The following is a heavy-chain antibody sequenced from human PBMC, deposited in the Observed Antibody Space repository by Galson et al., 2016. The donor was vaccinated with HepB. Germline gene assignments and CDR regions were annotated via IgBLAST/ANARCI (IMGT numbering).Heavy chain of an antibody. CDR2: FHGGANT. Sequence: SLRLSCAASGYTVGSDFMTWVRQAPGKGLEWVSMFHGGANTYYADSVKGRFAISRDTSKNTLYLQMNSLSVEDTAIYYCASRAAWGQGTLVTVSS. V-gene: IGHV3-53*01. J-gene: IGHJ4*02. CDR3: ASRAA. D-gene: IGHD2-15*01. CDR1: GYTVGSDF.